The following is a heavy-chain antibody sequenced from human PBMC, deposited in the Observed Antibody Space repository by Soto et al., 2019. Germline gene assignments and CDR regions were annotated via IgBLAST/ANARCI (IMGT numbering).Heavy chain of an antibody. CDR1: VFPFTRSA. D-gene: IGHD2-8*01. J-gene: IGHJ4*02. V-gene: IGHV1-58*01. CDR2: IAVGSGYT. CDR3: AADATAWQQMVPSDY. Sequence: SVKVCCKSSVFPFTRSAFQWVRQARGQRLEWIGWIAVGSGYTNYAQRFQDRVTLTRDMSTATTYMELSRLTSEDTAIYYCAADATAWQQMVPSDYWGQGTLVTVSS.